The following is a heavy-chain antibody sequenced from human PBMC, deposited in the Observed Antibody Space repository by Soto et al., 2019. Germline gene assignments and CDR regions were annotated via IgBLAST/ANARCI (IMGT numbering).Heavy chain of an antibody. V-gene: IGHV4-39*01. CDR2: VYYRGRS. D-gene: IGHD4-17*01. Sequence: SETLSLTCTVSGGSVTNSSYYWGWIRQSPGKGLEWIGSVYYRGRSYSKSSVKSRVTISVDTSKNRFSLSLNSVTASDTAVYFCVSQRTTVPTQAYFDYWGPGALVTVPS. CDR1: GGSVTNSSYY. CDR3: VSQRTTVPTQAYFDY. J-gene: IGHJ4*02.